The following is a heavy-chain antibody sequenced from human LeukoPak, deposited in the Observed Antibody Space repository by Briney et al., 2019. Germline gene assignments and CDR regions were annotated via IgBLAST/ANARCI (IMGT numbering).Heavy chain of an antibody. Sequence: GGSLRLSCAASGFTFSSYEMNWVRQAPGKGLEWVANIHDDGRVTNYVDSVKGRFTISRDNAKNSLYLQMNSLRAEDTAVYYCARVSRMWITMVRGVIQFDYWGQGTLVTVSS. CDR3: ARVSRMWITMVRGVIQFDY. D-gene: IGHD3-10*01. V-gene: IGHV3-7*01. J-gene: IGHJ4*02. CDR1: GFTFSSYE. CDR2: IHDDGRVT.